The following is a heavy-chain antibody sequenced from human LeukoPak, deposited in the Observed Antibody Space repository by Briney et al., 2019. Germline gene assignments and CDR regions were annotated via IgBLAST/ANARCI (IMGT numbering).Heavy chain of an antibody. CDR1: GYTFTSYG. V-gene: IGHV1-18*01. CDR3: ARDQDSYAPDYYYYMDV. Sequence: ASVKVSCKATGYTFTSYGISWVRQAPGQRLEWMGWISAYNGNTNYAQKLQGRVTMTTDTSTSTAYMELRSLRSDDTAVYYCARDQDSYAPDYYYYMDVWGKGTTVTVSS. D-gene: IGHD5-18*01. CDR2: ISAYNGNT. J-gene: IGHJ6*03.